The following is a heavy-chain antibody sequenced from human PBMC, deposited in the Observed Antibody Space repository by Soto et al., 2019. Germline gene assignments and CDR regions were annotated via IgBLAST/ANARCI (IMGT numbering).Heavy chain of an antibody. J-gene: IGHJ6*02. Sequence: QVQLQESGPGLVKPSETLSLTCTVSGGSVSSASYYWSWFRQPPGKGLEWIGYMYYTGSTYYNPSLESRVTISGDTSKNQFALRLSSVTAADTAVYYCASEKIRSGYSHYYGLDVWGQGTTVTVSS. CDR3: ASEKIRSGYSHYYGLDV. D-gene: IGHD3-3*01. CDR1: GGSVSSASYY. CDR2: MYYTGST. V-gene: IGHV4-61*01.